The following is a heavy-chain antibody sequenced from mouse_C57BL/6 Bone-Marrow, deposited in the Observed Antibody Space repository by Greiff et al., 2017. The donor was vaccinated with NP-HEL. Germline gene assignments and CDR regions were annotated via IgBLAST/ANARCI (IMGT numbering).Heavy chain of an antibody. Sequence: VQLQQPGAELVKPGASVKLSCKASGYTFTSYWMQWVKQRPGQGLEWIGEIDPSDSYTNYNQKFKGKANLTVDTSSSTADMQLSSLTSEDAAVYYCARPYYYGSSYDYWGQGTTLTVSS. CDR1: GYTFTSYW. D-gene: IGHD1-1*01. V-gene: IGHV1-50*01. CDR3: ARPYYYGSSYDY. CDR2: IDPSDSYT. J-gene: IGHJ2*01.